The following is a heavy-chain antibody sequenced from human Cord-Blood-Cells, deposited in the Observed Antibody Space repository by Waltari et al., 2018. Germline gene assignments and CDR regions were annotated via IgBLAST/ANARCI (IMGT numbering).Heavy chain of an antibody. V-gene: IGHV4-30-4*01. CDR2: IYYSGGN. J-gene: IGHJ5*02. D-gene: IGHD3-16*01. CDR1: GGSISSGDYY. CDR3: ARGGGDNWFDP. Sequence: QVQLQESGPGLVKPSQTLSLTCTVSGGSISSGDYYWSWIRQPPGKGLEWIGYIYYSGGNSYNPPLKSRVTISVDTSKNQFSLELSSVTAADTAVYYCARGGGDNWFDPWGQGTLVTVSS.